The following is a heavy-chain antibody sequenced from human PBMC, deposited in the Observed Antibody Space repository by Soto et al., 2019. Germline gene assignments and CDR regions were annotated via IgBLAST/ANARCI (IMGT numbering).Heavy chain of an antibody. D-gene: IGHD4-17*01. V-gene: IGHV3-30*04. J-gene: IGHJ6*02. CDR3: VRRSTVSYYAVDV. Sequence: GGSLRLSCAGSGFSFGSYEMHWVRQAPGKGLEGGTFTSYDGSINYYADSVKGRFTMSRDNSKNLLYLQMNSLRTEDTAVYYCVRRSTVSYYAVDVWGQGTTVTVSS. CDR2: TSYDGSIN. CDR1: GFSFGSYE.